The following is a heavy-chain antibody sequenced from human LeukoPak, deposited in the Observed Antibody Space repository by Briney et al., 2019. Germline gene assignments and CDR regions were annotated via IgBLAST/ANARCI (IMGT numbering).Heavy chain of an antibody. D-gene: IGHD4-23*01. CDR2: IYYSGST. J-gene: IGHJ4*02. CDR3: ARIDYGGNSVQGLMVDY. CDR1: GGSISSGGYY. V-gene: IGHV4-31*03. Sequence: PSQTLSLTCTASGGSISSGGYYWSWIRQHPGKGLEWIGYIYYSGSTYYNPSLKSRVTISVDTSKNQFSLKLSSVTAADTAVYYCARIDYGGNSVQGLMVDYWGQGTLVTVSS.